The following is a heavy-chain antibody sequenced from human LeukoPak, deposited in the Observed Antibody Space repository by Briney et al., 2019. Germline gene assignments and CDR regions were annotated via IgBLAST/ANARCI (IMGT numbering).Heavy chain of an antibody. V-gene: IGHV3-7*04. CDR2: IKQDGSEK. Sequence: PGGSLRLSCAASGFTFSHYWMRWVRQAPGKGLEWVANIKQDGSEKNYLGSVKGRFSVSRDNAKNSLSLQMNTLRAEDTAVYYCARDADHYADHWGQGTLVSVSS. CDR3: ARDADHYADH. D-gene: IGHD4-17*01. CDR1: GFTFSHYW. J-gene: IGHJ1*01.